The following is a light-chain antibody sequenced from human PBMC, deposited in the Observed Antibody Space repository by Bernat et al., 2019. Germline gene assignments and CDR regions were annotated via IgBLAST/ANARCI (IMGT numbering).Light chain of an antibody. CDR1: SSDVGAYNY. CDR2: DVS. Sequence: QSALTQPASVSGSPGQSITLSCTGTSSDVGAYNYVSWYQQHPGRAPKLMIFDVSKRPSGVSDRFSGSKSGNTASLTISGLRPEDEADYYCSSVSTTSTPVVFGGGTKLTVL. J-gene: IGLJ3*02. CDR3: SSVSTTSTPVV. V-gene: IGLV2-14*03.